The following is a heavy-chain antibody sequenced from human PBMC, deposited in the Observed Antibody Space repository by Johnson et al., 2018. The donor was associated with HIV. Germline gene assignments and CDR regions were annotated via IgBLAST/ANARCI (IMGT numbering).Heavy chain of an antibody. CDR1: GLTFSSYW. Sequence: VQLVESGGGLVQPGGSLRLSCAASGLTFSSYWMSWVRQAPGKGLEWVADIKQDGSEKYYLDPVKGRFTISRDNARKSLYLQMNNLRAEDTAVYYCVRDDGSDYEAFDIWGQGTMVTVSS. CDR2: IKQDGSEK. CDR3: VRDDGSDYEAFDI. V-gene: IGHV3-7*05. J-gene: IGHJ3*02. D-gene: IGHD2-21*01.